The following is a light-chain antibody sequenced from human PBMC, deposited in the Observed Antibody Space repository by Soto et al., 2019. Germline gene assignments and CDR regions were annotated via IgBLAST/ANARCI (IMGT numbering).Light chain of an antibody. V-gene: IGLV2-8*01. CDR3: SSYAGSSNVI. Sequence: QSVLTQPPSASGSPGQSVTISCTGAASNVGGYNYVSWYQQHPGKAPKLIISKSRERPSGVPDRFSGSKSGNTASLTVSGLQAEDAAEYYCSSYAGSSNVIFGGGTKLTVL. CDR1: ASNVGGYNY. CDR2: KSR. J-gene: IGLJ2*01.